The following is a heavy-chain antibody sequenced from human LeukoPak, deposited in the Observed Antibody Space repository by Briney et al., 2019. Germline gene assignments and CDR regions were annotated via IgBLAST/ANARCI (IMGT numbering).Heavy chain of an antibody. Sequence: PGGSLRLSCAASGFTFYDYAMHWVRQAPGKGLEWVSGISWNSGSIGYADSVKGRFTISRDNAKNSLYLQMNSLRAEDTALYYCAKDMGSSGYEPYYFDYWGQGTLVTVSS. CDR3: AKDMGSSGYEPYYFDY. CDR2: ISWNSGSI. D-gene: IGHD5-12*01. CDR1: GFTFYDYA. V-gene: IGHV3-9*01. J-gene: IGHJ4*02.